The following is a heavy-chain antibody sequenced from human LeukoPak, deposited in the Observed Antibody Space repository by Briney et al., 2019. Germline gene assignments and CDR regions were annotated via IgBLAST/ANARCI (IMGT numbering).Heavy chain of an antibody. V-gene: IGHV3-23*01. D-gene: IGHD6-6*01. CDR3: AKDAPGLTAKYSYLDY. Sequence: GGSLRLSCAASGFTFSSYAMSWVRQAPGKGLEWVSAISGSGGSTYYADSVKGRFTISRDNSKNTLYLQMNSLRAEDTAVYYCAKDAPGLTAKYSYLDYWGQGTLVTVSS. CDR1: GFTFSSYA. CDR2: ISGSGGST. J-gene: IGHJ4*02.